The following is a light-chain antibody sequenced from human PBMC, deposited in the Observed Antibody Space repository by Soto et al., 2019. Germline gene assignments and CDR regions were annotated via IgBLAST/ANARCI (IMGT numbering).Light chain of an antibody. CDR3: CSYAGSYGVV. V-gene: IGLV2-11*01. Sequence: QSALTQPRSVSGSPGQSVTISCTGTSSDVGGYNYVSWYQQHPGKAPKLMIYDVSKRPSGVPDRFSGSKSGNTASLTISGLQAEDEADYYCCSYAGSYGVVFGGGNKVTVL. J-gene: IGLJ2*01. CDR1: SSDVGGYNY. CDR2: DVS.